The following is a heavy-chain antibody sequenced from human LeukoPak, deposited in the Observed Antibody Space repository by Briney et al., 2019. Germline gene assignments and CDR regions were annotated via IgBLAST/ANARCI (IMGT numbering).Heavy chain of an antibody. J-gene: IGHJ6*03. V-gene: IGHV3-30*04. D-gene: IGHD3-9*01. CDR2: ISSDGVEK. CDR3: AREGHYDILTGYSPVEYYYYYMDI. CDR1: GFTFSHYG. Sequence: PRRSLRSPSEVSGFTFSHYGIHWVRQTPGKGLEWVAAISSDGVEKHYADSVKGRFTISRDNSKITLYLQMNSLRAEDTALYYCAREGHYDILTGYSPVEYYYYYMDIWGKGPTVTVSS.